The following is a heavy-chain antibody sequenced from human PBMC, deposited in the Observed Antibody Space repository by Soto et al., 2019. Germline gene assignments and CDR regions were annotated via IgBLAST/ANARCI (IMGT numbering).Heavy chain of an antibody. V-gene: IGHV3-23*01. D-gene: IGHD2-15*01. CDR2: ISGSGGST. J-gene: IGHJ5*02. Sequence: PGGSLILSCAASGFTFSSYAMSWVRQAPGKGLEWVSAISGSGGSTYYADSVKGRFTISRDNSKNTLYLQMNSLRAEDTAVFYCAKDGIAAPPTAWFEQWGQGTLVTVSS. CDR1: GFTFSSYA. CDR3: AKDGIAAPPTAWFEQ.